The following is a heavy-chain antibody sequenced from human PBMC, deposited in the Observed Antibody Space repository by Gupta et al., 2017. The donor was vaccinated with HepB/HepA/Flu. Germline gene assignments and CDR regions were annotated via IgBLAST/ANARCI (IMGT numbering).Heavy chain of an antibody. J-gene: IGHJ4*02. Sequence: EVQLVESGGGLVQPVGSLRLSCAPSGLTFWHHWMSWVRQAPGKGLEWVANIKTDGSEQSYVDFVKGRFTISRDNVENSLYLQMNGLRGEDTAVYYCVKVGRSIPGHLWGQGTLVTVSS. D-gene: IGHD1-20*01. CDR2: IKTDGSEQ. CDR1: GLTFWHHW. CDR3: VKVGRSIPGHL. V-gene: IGHV3-7*01.